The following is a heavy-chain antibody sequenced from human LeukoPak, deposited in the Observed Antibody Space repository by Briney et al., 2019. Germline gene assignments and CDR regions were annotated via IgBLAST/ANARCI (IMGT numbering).Heavy chain of an antibody. CDR1: GFTFSSFA. V-gene: IGHV3-74*01. CDR2: INSDGSST. Sequence: GGSLRLSCAASGFTFSSFAMTWVRQAPGKGLVWVSRINSDGSSTSYADSVKGRFTISRDNAKNTLYLQMNSLRAEDTAVYYCARESGTWFDPWGQGTLVTVSS. CDR3: ARESGTWFDP. J-gene: IGHJ5*02. D-gene: IGHD6-25*01.